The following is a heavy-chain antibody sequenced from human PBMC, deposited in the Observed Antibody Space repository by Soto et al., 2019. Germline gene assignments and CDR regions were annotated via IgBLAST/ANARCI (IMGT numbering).Heavy chain of an antibody. CDR3: VRELSR. J-gene: IGHJ4*02. V-gene: IGHV3-74*01. CDR2: VNGDGSFR. Sequence: GGSLRLSCVSSGLTFNSDWMSWVRHAPGKGLLWVARVNGDGSFRDYADSVRGRFTISRDNAKNTLYLQMNSLRVEDTAVYYCVRELSRWGQGTLVTVSS. CDR1: GLTFNSDW.